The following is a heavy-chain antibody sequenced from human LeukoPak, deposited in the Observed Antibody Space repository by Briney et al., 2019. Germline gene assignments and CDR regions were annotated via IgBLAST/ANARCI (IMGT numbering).Heavy chain of an antibody. J-gene: IGHJ4*02. CDR2: ISYDGSNK. Sequence: GGSLRLSCAASGFTFSSDAMSWVRQAPGKGLEWVAIISYDGSNKDYADSVKGRFTISRDNSKNTLYLQMNSLRAEDTAVYYCARELYGYSFDYWGQGTLVTVSS. CDR3: ARELYGYSFDY. D-gene: IGHD2-21*01. V-gene: IGHV3-30-3*01. CDR1: GFTFSSDA.